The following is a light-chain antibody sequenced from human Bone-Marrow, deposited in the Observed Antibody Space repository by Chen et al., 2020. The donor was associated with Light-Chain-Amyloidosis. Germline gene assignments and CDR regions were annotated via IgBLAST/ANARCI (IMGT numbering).Light chain of an antibody. CDR2: GSS. CDR3: QQYGNSPLT. CDR1: QTISSNY. Sequence: EIVLTQSPGTLSLSPGEGANLSCRASQTISSNYLTWYQQTFGQAPRLLIYGSSSRATGIPDRFTDSGSGTDFTLTINRLEPEDFEMYYCQQYGNSPLTFGGGTKVEIK. J-gene: IGKJ4*01. V-gene: IGKV3-20*01.